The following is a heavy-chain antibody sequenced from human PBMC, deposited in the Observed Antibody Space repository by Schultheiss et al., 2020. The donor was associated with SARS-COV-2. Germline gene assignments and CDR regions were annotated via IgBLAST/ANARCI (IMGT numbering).Heavy chain of an antibody. CDR2: IYPRDSAT. CDR3: ARGGYSNYDWFDP. V-gene: IGHV5-51*01. Sequence: GESLKISCKPSGYSVNTHWIAWVRQMPGRGLEWMGIIYPRDSATTYSPSFQGQVTISADTSVTTAYLQWSSLKTSDTAMYYCARGGYSNYDWFDPWGQGTLVTVSS. D-gene: IGHD4-11*01. CDR1: GYSVNTHW. J-gene: IGHJ5*02.